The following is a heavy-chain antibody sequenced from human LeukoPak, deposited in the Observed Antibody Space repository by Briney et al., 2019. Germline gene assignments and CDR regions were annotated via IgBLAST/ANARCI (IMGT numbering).Heavy chain of an antibody. Sequence: SETLSLTCTVSGGSISSSSYYWGWIRQPPGKGLEWIGSIYYSGSTYYNPSLKSRVTISVDTSKNQFSLKLSSVTAADTAVYYCARDRARGIAAPGYFDCWGQGTLVTVSS. J-gene: IGHJ4*02. CDR3: ARDRARGIAAPGYFDC. CDR2: IYYSGST. V-gene: IGHV4-39*07. CDR1: GGSISSSSYY. D-gene: IGHD6-13*01.